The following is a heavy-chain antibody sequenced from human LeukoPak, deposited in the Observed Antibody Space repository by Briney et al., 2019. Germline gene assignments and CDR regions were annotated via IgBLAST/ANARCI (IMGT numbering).Heavy chain of an antibody. CDR1: EFSVSSNY. CDR2: IYSGGAT. V-gene: IGHV3-53*01. D-gene: IGHD5-12*01. Sequence: GGSLRLSCAVSEFSVSSNYMNWVRQAPGKGLEWVSVIYSGGATYYADSVRGRFTISRDNSKNMVSLPMTSRGAEDTAVYYCARGRFSGPDDYWGQGTLVTVSS. J-gene: IGHJ4*02. CDR3: ARGRFSGPDDY.